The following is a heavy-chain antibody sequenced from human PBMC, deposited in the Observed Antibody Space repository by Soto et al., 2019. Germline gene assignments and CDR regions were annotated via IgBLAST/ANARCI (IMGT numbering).Heavy chain of an antibody. Sequence: GASVKVSCKASGYSFPSHGIGWMRQAPGQGLEWMGWITTFNGNTNYAKKFQERVTMTADTSTSTVYMELRSLRYDDTAVYFCATLPPYYFDTSGYFLEDWGQGTLVTVSS. CDR1: GYSFPSHG. V-gene: IGHV1-18*01. J-gene: IGHJ4*02. CDR3: ATLPPYYFDTSGYFLED. D-gene: IGHD3-22*01. CDR2: ITTFNGNT.